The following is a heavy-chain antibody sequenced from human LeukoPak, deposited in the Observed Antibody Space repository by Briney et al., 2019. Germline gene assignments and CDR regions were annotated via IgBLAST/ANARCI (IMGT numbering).Heavy chain of an antibody. Sequence: GGSLRLSCAASGFTFSSYTINWVRQAPGKGLEWVSSITSDTRYTFYADSVKGRFTISRDNSKNTLYLQMNSLRAEDTAIYYCAKDDAWLRFLYWGQGTLVTVSS. D-gene: IGHD5-12*01. CDR1: GFTFSSYT. CDR3: AKDDAWLRFLY. J-gene: IGHJ4*02. CDR2: ITSDTRYT. V-gene: IGHV3-21*04.